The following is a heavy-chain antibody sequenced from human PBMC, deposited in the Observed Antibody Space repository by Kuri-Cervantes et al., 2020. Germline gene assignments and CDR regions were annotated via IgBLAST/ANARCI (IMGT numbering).Heavy chain of an antibody. CDR3: ARGVAGTQAGYYYYGMDV. CDR2: ISYDGSNK. Sequence: GGSLRLSCAASGFTFSSYAMHWVRQAPGKGLEWVAVISYDGSNKYYADSVEGRFTISRDNSKNTLYLQMNSLRAEDTAVYYCARGVAGTQAGYYYYGMDVWGQGTTVTVSS. J-gene: IGHJ6*02. CDR1: GFTFSSYA. V-gene: IGHV3-30-3*01. D-gene: IGHD6-19*01.